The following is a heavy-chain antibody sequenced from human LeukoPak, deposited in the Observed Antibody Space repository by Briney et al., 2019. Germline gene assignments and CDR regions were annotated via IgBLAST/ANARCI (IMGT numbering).Heavy chain of an antibody. CDR3: ARGSSYYDFWSGRKNWFDP. CDR2: INHSGST. J-gene: IGHJ5*02. Sequence: SETLSLTCAVYGGSFSGYYWSWIRQPPGKGLEWIGEINHSGSTNYNPSLKSRVTISVDTSKNQFSLKPSSVTAADTAVYYCARGSSYYDFWSGRKNWFDPWGQGTVVTVSS. D-gene: IGHD3-3*01. CDR1: GGSFSGYY. V-gene: IGHV4-34*01.